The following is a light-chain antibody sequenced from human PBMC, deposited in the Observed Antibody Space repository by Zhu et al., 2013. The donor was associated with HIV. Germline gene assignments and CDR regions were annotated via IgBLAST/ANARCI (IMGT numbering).Light chain of an antibody. CDR2: GAS. V-gene: IGKV3-20*01. Sequence: DIVMTQSPGTLSVSPGQRATLSCRASQNVGTNLAWYQQKPGQAPRLLIYGASSRASGIPDRFSGSGSGTDFTLSISRLESEDFAVYYCQQYGSSPLTFGGGTTVESK. CDR1: QNVGTN. J-gene: IGKJ4*01. CDR3: QQYGSSPLT.